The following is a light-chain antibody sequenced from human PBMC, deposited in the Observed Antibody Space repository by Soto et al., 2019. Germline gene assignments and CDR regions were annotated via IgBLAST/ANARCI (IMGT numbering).Light chain of an antibody. CDR3: QQYNDWPPYT. CDR2: GAS. Sequence: EIMMTQSPATLSVSPGERATLSCRASQSVGRNLAWYQQKPGQGPRLLIYGASTRATGIQARFSGSGSGTDFTLTISSLQSEDFAVYYCQQYNDWPPYTFGQGTKLEIK. J-gene: IGKJ2*01. CDR1: QSVGRN. V-gene: IGKV3-15*01.